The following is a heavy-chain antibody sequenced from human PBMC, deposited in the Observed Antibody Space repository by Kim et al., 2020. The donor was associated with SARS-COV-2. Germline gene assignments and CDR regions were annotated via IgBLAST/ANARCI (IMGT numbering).Heavy chain of an antibody. D-gene: IGHD4-17*01. Sequence: YAPKVQGRVTMNTDTATNAAYMELWSLRSDDTAMYYCARGAYGDVSFDYWGQGTLVTVSS. CDR3: ARGAYGDVSFDY. J-gene: IGHJ4*02. V-gene: IGHV1-18*01.